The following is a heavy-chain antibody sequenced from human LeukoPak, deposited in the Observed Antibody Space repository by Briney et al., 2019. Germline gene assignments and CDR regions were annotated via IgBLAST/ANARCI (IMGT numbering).Heavy chain of an antibody. Sequence: PSGTLSLTCAVSGDSITSHSWWSWVRQPPGKGLEWIGEVHHGGASNYDPSLESRVTISVDKSKNRFSLNLRSVTAADTATYYCASHVTVLGTRGFDFWGRGTLVTVS. V-gene: IGHV4-4*02. J-gene: IGHJ4*02. CDR2: VHHGGAS. CDR3: ASHVTVLGTRGFDF. D-gene: IGHD6-19*01. CDR1: GDSITSHSW.